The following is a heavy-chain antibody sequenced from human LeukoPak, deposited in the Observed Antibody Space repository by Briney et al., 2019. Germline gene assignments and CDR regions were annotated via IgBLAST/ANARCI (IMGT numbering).Heavy chain of an antibody. CDR1: GFTVSSNS. CDR2: IYSDGST. V-gene: IGHV3-53*01. J-gene: IGHJ4*02. D-gene: IGHD3-16*01. Sequence: GASLRLSCAASGFTVSSNSMTWVRQAPGKGLEWVSVIYSDGSTFYAASVKGRFIISRDTSKNTLFLQMNSLRVDDTAVYFCARDHRIGGSWGQGTLVTVSS. CDR3: ARDHRIGGS.